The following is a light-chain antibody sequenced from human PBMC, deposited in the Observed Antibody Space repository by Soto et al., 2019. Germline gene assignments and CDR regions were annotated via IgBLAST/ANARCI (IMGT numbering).Light chain of an antibody. CDR3: QRYGTSPWT. CDR1: QSVGSDY. J-gene: IGKJ1*01. Sequence: EIVLTQSPGTLSLSPGERATLSCRASQSVGSDYLGWYQQKPGQAPRLLIFAASKRAAGIPERFSGSGSGSDFTLTISRLEPADFAVYFCQRYGTSPWTFGQGTKVEI. V-gene: IGKV3-20*01. CDR2: AAS.